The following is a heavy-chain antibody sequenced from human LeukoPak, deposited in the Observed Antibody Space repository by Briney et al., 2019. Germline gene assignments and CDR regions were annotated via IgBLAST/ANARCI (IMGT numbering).Heavy chain of an antibody. CDR1: GFTFSNAW. CDR2: IKSKTDGGTT. Sequence: PGGSLRLSRAASGFTFSNAWMSWVRQAPGKGLEWVGRIKSKTDGGTTDYAAPVKGRFTISRDDSKNTLYLQMNGLKTEDTAVYYCTTGITMVRGVIHLIDYWGQGTLVTVSS. CDR3: TTGITMVRGVIHLIDY. J-gene: IGHJ4*02. D-gene: IGHD3-10*01. V-gene: IGHV3-15*01.